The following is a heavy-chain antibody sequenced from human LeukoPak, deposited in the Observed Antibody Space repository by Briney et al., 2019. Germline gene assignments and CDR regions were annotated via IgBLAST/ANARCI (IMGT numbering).Heavy chain of an antibody. CDR2: ISSSGSTI. D-gene: IGHD2-2*02. J-gene: IGHJ6*02. CDR1: GFTFSDYY. Sequence: GGSLRLSCAASGFTFSDYYMSWIRQAPGKGLEWVSYISSSGSTIYYADSVKGRFTISRDNSKNTLYLQMNSLRAEDTAVYYCAREVWCSSTSCYSGPGMDVWGQGTAVTVSS. CDR3: AREVWCSSTSCYSGPGMDV. V-gene: IGHV3-11*04.